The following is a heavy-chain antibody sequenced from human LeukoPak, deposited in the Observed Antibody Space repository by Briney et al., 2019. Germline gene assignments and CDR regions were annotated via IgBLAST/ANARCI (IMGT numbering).Heavy chain of an antibody. CDR1: GGSISSGSYY. J-gene: IGHJ5*02. V-gene: IGHV4-61*02. CDR2: IYTSGST. Sequence: SETLSLTCTVSGGSISSGSYYWSWIRQPAGKGLEWIGRIYTSGSTNYNPSLKSRVTISVDTSKNQFSLKLSSVTAADTAVYYCAREWYGSGTPYNWFDPWGQGTLVTVSS. D-gene: IGHD3-10*01. CDR3: AREWYGSGTPYNWFDP.